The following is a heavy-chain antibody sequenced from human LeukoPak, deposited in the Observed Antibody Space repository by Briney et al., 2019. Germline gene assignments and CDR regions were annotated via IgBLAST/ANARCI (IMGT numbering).Heavy chain of an antibody. V-gene: IGHV1-2*02. CDR3: ARSGSRLNWSDP. J-gene: IGHJ5*02. D-gene: IGHD3-10*01. Sequence: ASVKVSCKASGYTFTAYYMHWVRQAPGQGLEWMGWLNPNSGGTNYAQKFQGRVTLTRDTSITTAYMELSRLRSDDTAVYYCARSGSRLNWSDPWGQGTLVTVSS. CDR2: LNPNSGGT. CDR1: GYTFTAYY.